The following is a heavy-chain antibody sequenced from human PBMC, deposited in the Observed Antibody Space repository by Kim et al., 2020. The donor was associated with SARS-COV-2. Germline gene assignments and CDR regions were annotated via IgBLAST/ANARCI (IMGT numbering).Heavy chain of an antibody. CDR2: ISGSGGST. CDR3: AKGEGYYDFWSGYYGSLAGGYYYYGMDV. CDR1: GFTFSSYA. D-gene: IGHD3-3*01. Sequence: GGSLRLSCAASGFTFSSYAMSWVRQAPGKGLEWVSAISGSGGSTYYADSVKGRFTISRDNSKNTLYLQMNSLRAEDTAVYYCAKGEGYYDFWSGYYGSLAGGYYYYGMDVWGQGTTVTVSS. V-gene: IGHV3-23*01. J-gene: IGHJ6*02.